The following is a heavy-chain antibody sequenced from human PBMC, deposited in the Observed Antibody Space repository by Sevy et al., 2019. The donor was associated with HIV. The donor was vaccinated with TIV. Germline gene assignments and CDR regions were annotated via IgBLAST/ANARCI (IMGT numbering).Heavy chain of an antibody. D-gene: IGHD3-22*01. Sequence: GGSLRLSCAASGFTFSSYAMSWVRQAPGKGLEWVSAISGSGGSTYYADSVKGRFTISRDNSKNTLYLQMNSLRDEDTAVYYCARDLDYYDSSGYSRADAFDIWGQGTMVTVSS. CDR2: ISGSGGST. CDR1: GFTFSSYA. V-gene: IGHV3-23*01. CDR3: ARDLDYYDSSGYSRADAFDI. J-gene: IGHJ3*02.